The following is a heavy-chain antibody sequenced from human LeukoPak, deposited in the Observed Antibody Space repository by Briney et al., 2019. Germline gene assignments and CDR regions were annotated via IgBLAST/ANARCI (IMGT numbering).Heavy chain of an antibody. CDR2: IRYDGTSQ. V-gene: IGHV3-30*02. CDR3: AKVGFGWYQIDY. Sequence: GGSLRLSCATSGFTLSIYGMHWVRQAPGKGLEWVAFIRYDGTSQYYTDSVKGRFTISRDNSMNTMYLQMISLRVEDTAVYYCAKVGFGWYQIDYWGQGTLVTVSS. D-gene: IGHD6-19*01. J-gene: IGHJ4*02. CDR1: GFTLSIYG.